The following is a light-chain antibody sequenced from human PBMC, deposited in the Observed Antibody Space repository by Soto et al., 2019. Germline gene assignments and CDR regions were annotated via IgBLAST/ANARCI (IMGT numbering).Light chain of an antibody. CDR1: SSNIGSNT. J-gene: IGLJ3*02. CDR3: AAWDDSLNGWV. V-gene: IGLV1-44*01. CDR2: IND. Sequence: QSVMTQAPSASGTPGPGVTISCSGSSSNIGSNTLSWYQQVPGTAPKLLVYINDQRPSGLPDRFSGSKSGTSASLAIGGLQPEDEADYYCAAWDDSLNGWVFGGGTKLTVL.